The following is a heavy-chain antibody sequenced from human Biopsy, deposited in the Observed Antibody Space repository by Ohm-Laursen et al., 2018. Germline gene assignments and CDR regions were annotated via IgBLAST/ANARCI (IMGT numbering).Heavy chain of an antibody. J-gene: IGHJ6*02. CDR1: GDSVTKYY. V-gene: IGHV4-59*02. Sequence: SETLSLTCTVSGDSVTKYYWSWIRQPPGKGLEWIGHIYYSVMTNYNPSLESRVSISVDTSRNQVSLTLCSVTAADTAVYYCARDSGILNYGNFKYYHYYGMDVWGQGTKVTVSS. CDR2: IYYSVMT. D-gene: IGHD4-11*01. CDR3: ARDSGILNYGNFKYYHYYGMDV.